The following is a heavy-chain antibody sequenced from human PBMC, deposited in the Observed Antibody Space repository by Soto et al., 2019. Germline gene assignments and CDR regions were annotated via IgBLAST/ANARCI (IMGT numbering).Heavy chain of an antibody. CDR1: GFTFSSYA. CDR3: AKRPYHPSTWEEYYFDY. V-gene: IGHV3-23*01. CDR2: ISGSGGST. D-gene: IGHD1-26*01. Sequence: PVGSLRLSCAASGFTFSSYAMSWVRQAPGKGLEWVSAISGSGGSTYYADSVKGRFTISRDNSKNTLYLQMNSLRAEDTAVYYCAKRPYHPSTWEEYYFDYWGQGTLVTVSS. J-gene: IGHJ4*02.